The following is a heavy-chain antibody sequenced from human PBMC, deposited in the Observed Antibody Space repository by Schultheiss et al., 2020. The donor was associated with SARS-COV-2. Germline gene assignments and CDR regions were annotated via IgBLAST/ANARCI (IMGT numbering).Heavy chain of an antibody. V-gene: IGHV4-39*07. J-gene: IGHJ4*02. CDR1: GGSISSSSYY. D-gene: IGHD4-23*01. CDR2: IYYSGST. CDR3: ARTTVAPPDY. Sequence: GSLRLSCTVSGGSISSSSYYWGWIRQPPGKGLEWIGSIYYSGSTYYNPSLKSRVTISVDTSKNQFSLKLSSVTAADTAVYYCARTTVAPPDYWGQGTLVTVSS.